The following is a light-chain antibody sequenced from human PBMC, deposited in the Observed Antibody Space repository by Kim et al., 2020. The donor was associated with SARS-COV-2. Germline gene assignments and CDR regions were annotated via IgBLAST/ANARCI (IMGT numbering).Light chain of an antibody. CDR1: LRISTW. V-gene: IGKV1-5*03. CDR3: QHYSAYPWT. Sequence: AVVGDRVTIPCRASLRISTWEAWYQQKPGKAPNLLIYKASILESGVPSRFRGSASGTDFTLTITSLQPDDFGTYYCQHYSAYPWTFGQGTKVDIK. J-gene: IGKJ1*01. CDR2: KAS.